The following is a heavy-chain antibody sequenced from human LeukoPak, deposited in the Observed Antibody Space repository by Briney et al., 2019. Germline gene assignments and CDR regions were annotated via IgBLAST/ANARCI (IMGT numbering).Heavy chain of an antibody. V-gene: IGHV4-59*08. CDR1: GGSISSYY. Sequence: PSETLSLTCTVSGGSISSYYWSWIRQPPGKGLEWIGFIDYSGSANYNPSLKSRVTISVDTSKNRFSLRLSSVTAADTAVYYCARLYSSGWRSNYYFDYWGQGTLVTVPS. CDR3: ARLYSSGWRSNYYFDY. CDR2: IDYSGSA. J-gene: IGHJ4*02. D-gene: IGHD6-19*01.